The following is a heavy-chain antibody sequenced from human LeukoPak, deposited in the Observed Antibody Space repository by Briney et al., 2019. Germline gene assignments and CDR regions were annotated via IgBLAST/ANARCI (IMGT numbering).Heavy chain of an antibody. CDR1: GGSISSGGYY. J-gene: IGHJ5*02. Sequence: SETLSLTCTVSGGSISSGGYYWSWIRQHPGKGLEGIGYIYYSGSTYYNPSLKSRVTISVDTSKNQFSLKLSSVTAADTAVYYCAREYSSSWVYWFDPWGQGTLVTVSS. D-gene: IGHD6-13*01. V-gene: IGHV4-31*03. CDR3: AREYSSSWVYWFDP. CDR2: IYYSGST.